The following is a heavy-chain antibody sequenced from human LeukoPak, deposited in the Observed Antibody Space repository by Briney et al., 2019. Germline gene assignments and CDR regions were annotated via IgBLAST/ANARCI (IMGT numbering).Heavy chain of an antibody. Sequence: ASVKVSCKASGYTFTGYYMHWVRQAPGQGLEWMGWINPNSGGTNYAQKFQGRVTMTRDTSISTAYMELSRLRSDDTAVYYCARDGKYYDFWSGPPTPSTFDYWGQGTLVTVSS. D-gene: IGHD3-3*01. J-gene: IGHJ4*02. CDR1: GYTFTGYY. CDR3: ARDGKYYDFWSGPPTPSTFDY. V-gene: IGHV1-2*02. CDR2: INPNSGGT.